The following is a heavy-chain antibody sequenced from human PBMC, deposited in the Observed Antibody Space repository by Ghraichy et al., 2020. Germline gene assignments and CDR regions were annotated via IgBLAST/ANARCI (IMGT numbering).Heavy chain of an antibody. V-gene: IGHV3-30-3*01. D-gene: IGHD4-23*01. Sequence: GESLNISCAASGFTFSSYAMFWVRHAPGEGLEWVAYDGSGIYYADSVSGRFTVSRDNSRSTMYLQMKSLRPEDTAVYYCARELGGNYFDTWGQGTLVTVSS. CDR3: ARELGGNYFDT. CDR1: GFTFSSYA. CDR2: DGSGI. J-gene: IGHJ4*02.